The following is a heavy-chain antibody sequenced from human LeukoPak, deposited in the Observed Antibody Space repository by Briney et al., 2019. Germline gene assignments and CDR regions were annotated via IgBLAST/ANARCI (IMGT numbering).Heavy chain of an antibody. J-gene: IGHJ4*02. V-gene: IGHV4-38-2*01. CDR1: GYSISRGYY. CDR2: IHHIGST. D-gene: IGHD1-20*01. Sequence: SETLSLTCGVSGYSISRGYYWAWIRQPPEKGLEWIGTIHHIGSTYYNPSLESRVTISVDTSKNEFSLNLNSVTAADTAVYYCARAGWIITSGIDYWGQGALVTVSS. CDR3: ARAGWIITSGIDY.